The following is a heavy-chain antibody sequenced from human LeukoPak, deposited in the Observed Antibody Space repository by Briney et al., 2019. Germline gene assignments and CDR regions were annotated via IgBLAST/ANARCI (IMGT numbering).Heavy chain of an antibody. Sequence: GGSLRLSCAASGFSISDHYTDWVRQAPGKGLEWVGRVRNKPNGYTTDYGTSVKGRFTISRDDSKNSLYLQMNSLTSEDTAVYYCTRVRHGDYFDYWGQGTLVSVSS. CDR1: GFSISDHY. V-gene: IGHV3-72*01. CDR3: TRVRHGDYFDY. J-gene: IGHJ4*02. CDR2: VRNKPNGYTT. D-gene: IGHD4-17*01.